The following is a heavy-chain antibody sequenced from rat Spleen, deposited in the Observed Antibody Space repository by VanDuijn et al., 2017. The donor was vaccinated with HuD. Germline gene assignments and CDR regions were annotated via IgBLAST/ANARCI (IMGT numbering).Heavy chain of an antibody. Sequence: EVQLVESGGGLVQPGRSLKLSCAASGFTFSNYGMAWVRQAPTKGLEWVASISTGGGNTYYRDSVKGRFTIARDNAKNTLYLQMDSLRSEDTATYYCARQYYGYNYFDYRGQGVMVTVSS. D-gene: IGHD1-9*01. J-gene: IGHJ2*01. CDR3: ARQYYGYNYFDY. V-gene: IGHV5S13*01. CDR2: ISTGGGNT. CDR1: GFTFSNYG.